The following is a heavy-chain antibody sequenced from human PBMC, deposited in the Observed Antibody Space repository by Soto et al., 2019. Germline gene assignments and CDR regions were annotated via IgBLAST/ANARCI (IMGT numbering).Heavy chain of an antibody. V-gene: IGHV4-59*01. Sequence: SETLSLTCTVSGGSISSYYWSWIRQPPGKGLEWIGYIYYSGSTNYNPSLKSRVTISVDTSKNQFSLKLSSVTAADTAVYYCARYTVDRYYFDYWGQGTLVTV. J-gene: IGHJ4*02. CDR2: IYYSGST. CDR1: GGSISSYY. D-gene: IGHD3-22*01. CDR3: ARYTVDRYYFDY.